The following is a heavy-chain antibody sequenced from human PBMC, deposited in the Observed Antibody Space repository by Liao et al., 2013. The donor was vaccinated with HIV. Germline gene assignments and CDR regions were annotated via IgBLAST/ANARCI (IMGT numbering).Heavy chain of an antibody. CDR2: IYYSGST. CDR1: GGSISSSY. V-gene: IGHV4-59*12. CDR3: ANQGATIADY. Sequence: QVQLQESGPGVVKPSETLSLTCTVSGGSISSSYWSWIRQPPGKGLEWIGYIYYSGSTYYNPSLKSRVTISVDTSKNQFSLKLSSVTAADTAVYYCANQGATIADYWGQGTLVTVSS. J-gene: IGHJ4*02. D-gene: IGHD5-12*01.